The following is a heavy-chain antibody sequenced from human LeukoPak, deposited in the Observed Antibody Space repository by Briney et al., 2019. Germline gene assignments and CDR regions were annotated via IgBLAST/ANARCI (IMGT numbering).Heavy chain of an antibody. V-gene: IGHV4-59*01. CDR1: GGSISSYY. CDR2: IYYSGST. D-gene: IGHD2-8*01. CDR3: ARDRLGYCTNGVCYPYYFDY. J-gene: IGHJ4*02. Sequence: SETLSLTCTVSGGSISSYYWSWIRQPPRKGLEWIGYIYYSGSTNYNPSLKSRVTISVDTSKNQFSLKLSSVTAADTAVYYCARDRLGYCTNGVCYPYYFDYWGQGTLVTVSS.